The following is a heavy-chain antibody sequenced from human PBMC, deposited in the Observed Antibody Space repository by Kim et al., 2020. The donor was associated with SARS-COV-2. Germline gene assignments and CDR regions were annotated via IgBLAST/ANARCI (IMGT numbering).Heavy chain of an antibody. D-gene: IGHD6-13*01. CDR3: AKSPREGSSWGFDY. J-gene: IGHJ4*02. Sequence: ADSVKGRFTISRDNAKNSLYLQMNSLRAEDTALYYCAKSPREGSSWGFDYWGQGTLVTVSS. V-gene: IGHV3-9*01.